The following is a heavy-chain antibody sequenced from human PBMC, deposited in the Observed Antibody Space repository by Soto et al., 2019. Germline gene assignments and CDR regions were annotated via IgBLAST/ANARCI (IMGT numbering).Heavy chain of an antibody. V-gene: IGHV4-34*01. CDR1: GGSFSGYY. CDR2: INHSGST. CDR3: ARGKVVVVAATLVWFDP. J-gene: IGHJ5*02. Sequence: QVQLQQWGAGLLKPSETLSLTCAVYGGSFSGYYWSWIRQPPGKGLEWIGEINHSGSTNYNPSLKSRVTISVDTFKNQFSLKLSSVTAADTAVYYCARGKVVVVAATLVWFDPWGQGTLVTVSS. D-gene: IGHD2-15*01.